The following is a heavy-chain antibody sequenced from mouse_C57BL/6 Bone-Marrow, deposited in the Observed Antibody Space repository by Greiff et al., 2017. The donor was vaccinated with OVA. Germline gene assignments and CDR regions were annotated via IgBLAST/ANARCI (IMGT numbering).Heavy chain of an antibody. V-gene: IGHV1-53*01. D-gene: IGHD1-1*01. J-gene: IGHJ1*03. CDR1: GYTFTSYW. Sequence: QVQLQQPGTELVKPGASVKLSCKASGYTFTSYWMHWVKQRPGQGLEWIGNINPSNGGTNYNEKFKSKATLTVDKSSSTAYMQLSSLTSEDSAVYSCARDPFYYYGSSWGYFDVWGTGTTVTVSS. CDR2: INPSNGGT. CDR3: ARDPFYYYGSSWGYFDV.